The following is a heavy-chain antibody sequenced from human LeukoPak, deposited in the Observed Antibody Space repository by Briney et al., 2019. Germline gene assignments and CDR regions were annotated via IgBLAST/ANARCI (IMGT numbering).Heavy chain of an antibody. CDR1: GFTFSSYA. Sequence: GGSLRLSCAASGFTFSSYAMNWVRQAPGKGLEWVSAISGSGGTTYYADSVKGRFTISTDNSKNTLYLQMNSLGAEDTAVYYCAKDTVVGATTNLFDYWGQGTLVTVSS. D-gene: IGHD1-26*01. J-gene: IGHJ4*02. CDR3: AKDTVVGATTNLFDY. CDR2: ISGSGGTT. V-gene: IGHV3-23*01.